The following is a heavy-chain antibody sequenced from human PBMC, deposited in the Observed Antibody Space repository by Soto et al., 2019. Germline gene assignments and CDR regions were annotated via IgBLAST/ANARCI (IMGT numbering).Heavy chain of an antibody. CDR1: GYTFTSYD. CDR3: ARSDPYDFWSGYYPDAFDI. Sequence: QVQLVQSGAEVKKPGASVKVSCKASGYTFTSYDINWVRQATGQGLEWMGWMNPNSGNTGYAQKVQGRVTMTRNTSISTAYMELRSLRSEDTAVYYCARSDPYDFWSGYYPDAFDIWGQGTMVTVSS. CDR2: MNPNSGNT. V-gene: IGHV1-8*01. D-gene: IGHD3-3*01. J-gene: IGHJ3*02.